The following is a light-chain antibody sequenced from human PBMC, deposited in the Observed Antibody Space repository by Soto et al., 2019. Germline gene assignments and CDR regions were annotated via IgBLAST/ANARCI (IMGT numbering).Light chain of an antibody. CDR1: TSDVGGYNY. CDR2: EVS. Sequence: QSALTQPASVSGSPGQSIAISCTGTTSDVGGYNYVSWYQQHPGKVPKLLIHEVSNRPSGVSNRFSGSKSGNTASLTISGLQAEDEADYYCLSKTRTISYVFGPGTKVTVL. J-gene: IGLJ1*01. V-gene: IGLV2-14*01. CDR3: LSKTRTISYV.